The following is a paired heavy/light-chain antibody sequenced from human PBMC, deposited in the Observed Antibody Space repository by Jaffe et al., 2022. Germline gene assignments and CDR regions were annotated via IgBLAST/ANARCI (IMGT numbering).Heavy chain of an antibody. CDR1: GGSISSGIYY. V-gene: IGHV4-61*02. CDR3: ARDDRAGAAFAFDI. Sequence: QVQLQESGPGLVKPSQTLSLTCSVSGGSISSGIYYWSWIRQPAGKGLEWIGRLYTSGSTNYNPSLKSRVTISVDTSKNQFSLRLSSVTAADTAIYYCARDDRAGAAFAFDIWGQGTMVTVSS. J-gene: IGHJ3*02. D-gene: IGHD2-15*01. CDR2: LYTSGST.
Light chain of an antibody. V-gene: IGLV2-23*02. J-gene: IGLJ1*01. Sequence: QSALTQPASVSGSPGQSITISCTGTSSDVGSYNLVSWYQQHPGKAPKLMIYEVTKRPSGVSNRFSGSKSGNTASLTISGLQAEDEADYYCCSYAGSGTFYVFGTGTKVTVL. CDR3: CSYAGSGTFYV. CDR2: EVT. CDR1: SSDVGSYNL.